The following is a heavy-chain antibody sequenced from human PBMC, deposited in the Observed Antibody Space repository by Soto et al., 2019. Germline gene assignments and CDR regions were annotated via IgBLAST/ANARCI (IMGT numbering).Heavy chain of an antibody. J-gene: IGHJ4*02. Sequence: SVKVSCKASGGTFSSYAISWVRQAPGQVLEWLGGIIPIFGTANYAQKFQGRVTITADESTSTAYMELSSLRSEDTAVYYCARGITGYFDYWGQGTLVTVSS. CDR1: GGTFSSYA. CDR2: IIPIFGTA. CDR3: ARGITGYFDY. V-gene: IGHV1-69*13. D-gene: IGHD3-10*01.